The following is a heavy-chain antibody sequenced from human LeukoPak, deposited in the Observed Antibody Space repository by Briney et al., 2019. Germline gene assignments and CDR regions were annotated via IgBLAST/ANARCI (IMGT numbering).Heavy chain of an antibody. Sequence: TSETLSLTCTVSGGSISSYYWSWIRQPPGKGLEWIGYIYYSGSTNYNPSLKSRVTISVDTSKNQFSLKLSSVTAADTAVCYCARLEWGMATPYYFDFWGQGTLVTVSS. J-gene: IGHJ4*02. V-gene: IGHV4-59*01. CDR2: IYYSGST. D-gene: IGHD5-24*01. CDR1: GGSISSYY. CDR3: ARLEWGMATPYYFDF.